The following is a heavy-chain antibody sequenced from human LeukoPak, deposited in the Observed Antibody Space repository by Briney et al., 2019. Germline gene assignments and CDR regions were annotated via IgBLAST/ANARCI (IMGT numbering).Heavy chain of an antibody. CDR1: GGSFSGYY. CDR2: INHSGST. Sequence: SETLSLTCAVYGGSFSGYYWTWIRQPPGEGLEWIGEINHSGSTNYNSSLKSRATISVDTSKNQFSLKLTSVTAADTAVYYCARARGTVAIDYWGQGTLVTVSS. CDR3: ARARGTVAIDY. D-gene: IGHD5-12*01. V-gene: IGHV4-34*01. J-gene: IGHJ4*02.